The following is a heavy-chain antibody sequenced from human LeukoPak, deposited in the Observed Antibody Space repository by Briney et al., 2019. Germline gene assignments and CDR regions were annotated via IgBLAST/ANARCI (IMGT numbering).Heavy chain of an antibody. D-gene: IGHD6-13*01. CDR2: ISYDGSNK. Sequence: GGSLRLSCAASGFTFSSYAMHWVRQAPGKGLEWVAVISYDGSNKYYADSVKGRFTISRDNSKNTLYLQMNSLRAEDTAVYYCARTQYSSSWYAGGAFDIWGQGTMVTVSS. V-gene: IGHV3-30-3*01. CDR1: GFTFSSYA. CDR3: ARTQYSSSWYAGGAFDI. J-gene: IGHJ3*02.